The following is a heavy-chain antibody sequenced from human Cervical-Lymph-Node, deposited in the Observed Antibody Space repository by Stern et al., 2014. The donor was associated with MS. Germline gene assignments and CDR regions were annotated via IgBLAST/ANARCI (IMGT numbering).Heavy chain of an antibody. CDR1: GYFVSSGDY. CDR3: ARDSGSDAYYYYGMDV. J-gene: IGHJ6*02. D-gene: IGHD3-10*01. CDR2: TYHSGSTFFGST. V-gene: IGHV4-38-2*02. Sequence: QVQLQESGPGLVKPSETLSLTCTVSGYFVSSGDYWGWIRQPPGKGLQWIGTTYHSGSTFFGSTFYNPSLKSRVTISLDTPKTHFSLNRSSVTAADAAVYYCARDSGSDAYYYYGMDVWGQGTTVTVSS.